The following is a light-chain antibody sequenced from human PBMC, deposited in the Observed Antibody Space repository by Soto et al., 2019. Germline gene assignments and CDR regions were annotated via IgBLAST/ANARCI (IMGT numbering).Light chain of an antibody. Sequence: DIQMTQSPSSLSASVGDRVTITCRASQSISTFLNWYQQKPEKAPKLLIYGASNFESGVPSTFSGSGSGTDFTLTISSLQPEDFATYYFQQCFSTLLLTFGGGTKVELK. J-gene: IGKJ4*01. CDR3: QQCFSTLLLT. V-gene: IGKV1-39*01. CDR1: QSISTF. CDR2: GAS.